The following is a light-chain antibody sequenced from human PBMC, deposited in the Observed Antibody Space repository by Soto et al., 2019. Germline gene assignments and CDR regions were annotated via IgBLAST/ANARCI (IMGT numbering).Light chain of an antibody. J-gene: IGKJ2*01. CDR2: EAS. CDR3: QQYTSYSPEP. CDR1: QSISKR. Sequence: DIQMTQSPSTLSASVGDRVTMTGRASQSISKRLAWYQQKPGKAPKFLIYEASKLETGVPSRFRGSGSGTEFTLTIISLQPDDFATYFCQQYTSYSPEPFGQGTKLDIK. V-gene: IGKV1-5*03.